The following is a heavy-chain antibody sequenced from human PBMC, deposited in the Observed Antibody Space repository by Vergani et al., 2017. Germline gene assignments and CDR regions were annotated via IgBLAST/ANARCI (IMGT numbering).Heavy chain of an antibody. V-gene: IGHV1-69*13. CDR2: IVPIFGTA. J-gene: IGHJ4*02. CDR3: ARGGGYSGYYYDSLNYFDY. D-gene: IGHD5-12*01. CDR1: GGTFSSYA. Sequence: QVQLVQSGAEVKKPGSSVKVSCKASGGTFSSYAISWVRQAPGQGLEWMGRIVPIFGTANYAQKFQGRLTITADESTSTAYMELSSLRSEDTAVYYCARGGGYSGYYYDSLNYFDYWGQGTLVTVSS.